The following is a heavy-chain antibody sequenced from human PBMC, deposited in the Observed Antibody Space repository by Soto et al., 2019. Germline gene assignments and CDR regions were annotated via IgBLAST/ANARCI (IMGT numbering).Heavy chain of an antibody. J-gene: IGHJ4*02. CDR2: ISGSGGST. Sequence: GGSLRLSCAASGFTFSSYAMSWVRQAPGKGLEWVSAISGSGGSTYYAASVKGRFTISRDNSKNTLYLQMNSLRAEDTAVYYCAKTGGHGYYDILPLDYWGQGTLVTVSS. D-gene: IGHD3-9*01. CDR3: AKTGGHGYYDILPLDY. V-gene: IGHV3-23*01. CDR1: GFTFSSYA.